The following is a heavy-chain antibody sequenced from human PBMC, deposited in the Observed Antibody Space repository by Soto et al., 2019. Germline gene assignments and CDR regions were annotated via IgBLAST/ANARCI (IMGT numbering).Heavy chain of an antibody. CDR3: AVFSAAPPHYYSGMDV. CDR1: GASISSSNW. CDR2: IYQSGST. V-gene: IGHV4-4*02. Sequence: PSETLSLTCAVSGASISSSNWWRWVRQPPGKGLDWVGEIYQSGSTKYNPSVNSRVTVSVDKSKNQFALRLSSVSAADTAVYYCAVFSAAPPHYYSGMDVLDPETMVAVFS. D-gene: IGHD2-2*01. J-gene: IGHJ6*02.